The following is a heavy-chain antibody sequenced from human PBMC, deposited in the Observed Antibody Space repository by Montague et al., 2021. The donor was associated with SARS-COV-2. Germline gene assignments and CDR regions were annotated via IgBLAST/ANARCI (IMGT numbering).Heavy chain of an antibody. D-gene: IGHD3-22*01. J-gene: IGHJ3*02. Sequence: TLSLTCTVSGGSISSGGYYWSWIRQHPGKGLEWIGYIYYSGSTYYNPSLKSRVTISVDTSKNQFSLKLSSVTAADTAVYYCARVQGITMIIVVIGAFDIWGQGTMATVSS. CDR3: ARVQGITMIIVVIGAFDI. CDR2: IYYSGST. V-gene: IGHV4-31*03. CDR1: GGSISSGGYY.